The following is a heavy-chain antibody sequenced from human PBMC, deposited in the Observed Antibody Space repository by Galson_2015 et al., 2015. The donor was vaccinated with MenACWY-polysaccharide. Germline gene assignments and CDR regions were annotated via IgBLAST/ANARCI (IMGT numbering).Heavy chain of an antibody. CDR2: IQYDGSKI. D-gene: IGHD6-13*01. J-gene: IGHJ3*02. Sequence: SLRLSCAASGSRFSHSGMHWVRQAPGKGLEWVAVIQYDGSKIVYANSVKGRFTISRDNSMNTLFLEMNSLGAEDTAVYYCAREGSRIVFHAFDTWGQGTMVTVSS. CDR1: GSRFSHSG. V-gene: IGHV3-33*01. CDR3: AREGSRIVFHAFDT.